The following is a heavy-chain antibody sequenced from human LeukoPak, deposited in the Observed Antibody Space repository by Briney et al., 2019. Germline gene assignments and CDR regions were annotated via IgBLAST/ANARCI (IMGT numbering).Heavy chain of an antibody. J-gene: IGHJ4*02. CDR1: GGSFSGYY. V-gene: IGHV4-34*01. D-gene: IGHD4-17*01. CDR2: INHSGST. Sequence: KPSETLSLTCAVYGGSFSGYYWSWIRQPPGKGLEWIGEINHSGSTNYNPSLKSRVTISVDTSKDQFSLELSSVTAADTAVYYCAGSGDYSDYWGQGTLVTVSS. CDR3: AGSGDYSDY.